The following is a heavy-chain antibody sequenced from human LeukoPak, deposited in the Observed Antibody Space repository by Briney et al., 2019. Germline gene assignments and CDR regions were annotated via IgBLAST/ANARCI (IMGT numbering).Heavy chain of an antibody. V-gene: IGHV4-34*01. CDR1: GGSFSGYY. CDR2: INHSGST. Sequence: PLETLSLTCAVYGGSFSGYYWSWIRQPPGKGLEWIGEINHSGSTNYNPSLKSRVTISVDTSKNQFSLKLSSVTAADTAVYYCAFANCSGGSCYPYYFDYWGQGTLVTVS. J-gene: IGHJ4*02. D-gene: IGHD2-15*01. CDR3: AFANCSGGSCYPYYFDY.